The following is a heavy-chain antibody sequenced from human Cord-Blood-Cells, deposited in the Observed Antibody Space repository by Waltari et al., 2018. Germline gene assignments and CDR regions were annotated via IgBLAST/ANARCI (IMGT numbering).Heavy chain of an antibody. CDR3: ASKTGDRDAVDI. Sequence: HVQLQESGPGLVKPSGTMSLTCAVSGGSISCSNWWSWVRQPPGKGLAWIGEIYHSGSTNYNPSHKSRVTISVDKSKNQFSLKLSSVTAADTAVYYCASKTGDRDAVDIWCQGTMVTVSS. CDR1: GGSISCSNW. D-gene: IGHD7-27*01. J-gene: IGHJ3*02. CDR2: IYHSGST. V-gene: IGHV4-4*02.